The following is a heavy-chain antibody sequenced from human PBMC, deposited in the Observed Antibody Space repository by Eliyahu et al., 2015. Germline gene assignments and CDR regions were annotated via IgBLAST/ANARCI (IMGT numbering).Heavy chain of an antibody. V-gene: IGHV4-34*01. J-gene: IGHJ6*02. CDR2: VSHSGST. CDR1: GGSFSSYY. CDR3: ARRGDGSTRDYYFSLAV. Sequence: QVHLQQWGAGLLKPSETLSLTCAVNGGSFSSYYWTWIRQSPGKGLEWLGEVSHSGSTNYNPSLKSRVFISVDTANRQFSLNVRSVTAADTAVYYCARRGDGSTRDYYFSLAVWGQGTPVTVSS. D-gene: IGHD1-26*01.